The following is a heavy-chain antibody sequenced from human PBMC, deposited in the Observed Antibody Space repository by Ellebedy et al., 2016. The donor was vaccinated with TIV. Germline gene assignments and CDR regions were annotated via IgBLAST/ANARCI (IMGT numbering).Heavy chain of an antibody. CDR2: INHSGST. Sequence: SETLSLTCAVYGGSFSGYYWSWIRQPPGKGLEWIGEINHSGSTNYNPSLKSRVTISVDTSKNQFYLKLSSLTAADTAVYYCARVSIDGTFDIWGQGTMVTVSS. J-gene: IGHJ3*02. CDR1: GGSFSGYY. CDR3: ARVSIDGTFDI. V-gene: IGHV4-34*01.